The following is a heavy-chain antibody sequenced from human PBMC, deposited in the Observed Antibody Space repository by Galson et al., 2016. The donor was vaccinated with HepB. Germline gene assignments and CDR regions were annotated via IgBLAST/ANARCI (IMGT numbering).Heavy chain of an antibody. J-gene: IGHJ4*02. CDR1: GFIFGSHT. V-gene: IGHV3-48*02. Sequence: SLRLSCAASGFIFGSHTMDWVRQSPGKGLEWIAYISHASTTLYYADSVKGRFTISRDNAKSSLYLQMNNLRDDDTAAYYCVRGPSDTNFPYYFDRWGQGALVTVSS. CDR2: ISHASTTL. D-gene: IGHD2-21*02. CDR3: VRGPSDTNFPYYFDR.